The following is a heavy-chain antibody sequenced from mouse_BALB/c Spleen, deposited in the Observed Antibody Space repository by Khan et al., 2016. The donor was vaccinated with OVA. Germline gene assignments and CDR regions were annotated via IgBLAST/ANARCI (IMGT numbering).Heavy chain of an antibody. CDR3: ARGNWKTNDFDY. J-gene: IGHJ2*01. CDR2: INPYNGGT. Sequence: VQLKQSGPELVKPGASVKMSCKASGYTFTNYVLHWVKQKPGQGLEWIGYINPYNGGTKYNETFKVKATLASDKSSITAYLELSSLTSEDSAVYYGARGNWKTNDFDYWGQGTTVTLSS. D-gene: IGHD4-1*01. V-gene: IGHV1S136*01. CDR1: GYTFTNYV.